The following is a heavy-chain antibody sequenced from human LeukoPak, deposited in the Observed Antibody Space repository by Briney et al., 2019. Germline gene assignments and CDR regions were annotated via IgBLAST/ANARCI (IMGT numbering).Heavy chain of an antibody. Sequence: GGSLRLSCAASGFTFSRNVMSWIRQAPGKGLEWVSDISGSGTSTYYADSVKGRFTISRDNSKNTLYLQMNSLRAEDTAVYYCAIGIGYSYGGYYFDYWGQGTLVTVSS. D-gene: IGHD5-18*01. CDR2: ISGSGTST. CDR1: GFTFSRNV. J-gene: IGHJ4*02. CDR3: AIGIGYSYGGYYFDY. V-gene: IGHV3-23*01.